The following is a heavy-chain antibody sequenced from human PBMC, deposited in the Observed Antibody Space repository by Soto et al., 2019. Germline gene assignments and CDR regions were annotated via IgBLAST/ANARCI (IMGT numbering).Heavy chain of an antibody. CDR1: GGSISRGGYY. J-gene: IGHJ5*02. CDR3: ARTVDTAINWFDP. Sequence: SETLSLTXTVSGGSISRGGYYWSWIRQHPGKGLEWIGYIYYSGSTYYNPSLKSRVTITVDTSKNQFSLKLSSVTAADTAVYYCARTVDTAINWFDPWGQGTLVTVSS. V-gene: IGHV4-31*02. D-gene: IGHD5-18*01. CDR2: IYYSGST.